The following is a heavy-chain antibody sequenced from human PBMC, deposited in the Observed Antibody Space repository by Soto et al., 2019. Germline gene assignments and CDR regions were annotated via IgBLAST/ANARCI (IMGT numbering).Heavy chain of an antibody. V-gene: IGHV4-39*07. D-gene: IGHD2-2*01. CDR2: VSFSGSK. Sequence: SETLSLTCTVSGDSVSNSGYYWGWIRQSPGKRLEWIGSVSFSGSKYYNPSLRSRVTFSVDTSKNQFSLKLSSVTAADTAVYYCARDRAQLGFDYWGQGTLVTVSS. CDR1: GDSVSNSGYY. CDR3: ARDRAQLGFDY. J-gene: IGHJ4*02.